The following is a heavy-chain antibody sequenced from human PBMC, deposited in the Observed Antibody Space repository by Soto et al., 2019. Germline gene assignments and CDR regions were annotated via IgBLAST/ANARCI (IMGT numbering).Heavy chain of an antibody. Sequence: QVQLQESGPGLVKPSQTLSLTCTVSGGYISRGGYYWSWIRPHPGQGLEWLGYIYSSGSTYYNPSLKSRVTISVVTYKNQCTLTLSSVTADDTAVYYCERSYGRVDAFDVWGQGTMVTVSS. CDR1: GGYISRGGYY. CDR3: ERSYGRVDAFDV. D-gene: IGHD1-26*01. V-gene: IGHV4-31*03. J-gene: IGHJ3*01. CDR2: IYSSGST.